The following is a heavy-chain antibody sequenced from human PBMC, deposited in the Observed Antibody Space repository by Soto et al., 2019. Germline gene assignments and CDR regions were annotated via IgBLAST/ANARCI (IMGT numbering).Heavy chain of an antibody. CDR2: ISGSGGST. CDR3: AKDSSGWYRGNDAFDI. D-gene: IGHD6-19*01. J-gene: IGHJ3*02. V-gene: IGHV3-23*01. CDR1: GFTFSSYA. Sequence: GGSLRLSCAASGFTFSSYAMSWVRQAPGKGLEWVSAISGSGGSTYYADSVKGRFTISRDNSKNTLYLQMNSLRAEDTAVYYCAKDSSGWYRGNDAFDIWGQGTMVTVSS.